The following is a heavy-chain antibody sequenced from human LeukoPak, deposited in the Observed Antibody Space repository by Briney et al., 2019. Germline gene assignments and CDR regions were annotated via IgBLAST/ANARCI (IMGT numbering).Heavy chain of an antibody. Sequence: PGGSLRLSCAASGFTFSSYGMHWVRQAPGKGLEWVAVISYDGSNKYYADSVKGRFTISRDNSKNTLYLQMNSLRAEDTAVYYCATIAANPGNWFDPWGQGTLVTVSS. CDR3: ATIAANPGNWFDP. CDR2: ISYDGSNK. V-gene: IGHV3-30*19. D-gene: IGHD6-13*01. J-gene: IGHJ5*02. CDR1: GFTFSSYG.